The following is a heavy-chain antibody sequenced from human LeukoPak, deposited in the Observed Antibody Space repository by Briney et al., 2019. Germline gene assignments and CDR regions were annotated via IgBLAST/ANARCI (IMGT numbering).Heavy chain of an antibody. CDR2: INAGNGNT. Sequence: ASVKVSCKASGYTFTSYAMHWVRQAPGQRLEWMGWINAGNGNTKYSQKFQGRVTINRDTSASTAYMELSSLRSEDTAVYYCARVSGYDFHPIDYWGQGTLVTVSS. D-gene: IGHD5-12*01. CDR3: ARVSGYDFHPIDY. CDR1: GYTFTSYA. J-gene: IGHJ4*02. V-gene: IGHV1-3*01.